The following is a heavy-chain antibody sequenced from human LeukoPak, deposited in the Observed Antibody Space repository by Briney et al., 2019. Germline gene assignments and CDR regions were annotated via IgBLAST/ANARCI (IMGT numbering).Heavy chain of an antibody. V-gene: IGHV1-18*01. Sequence: ASVNVSCKASGYTFTNYYLSWVRQAPGQGLEWMGWISAYNGNTNYAQKLQGRVTMTTDTSTSTAYMELKSLRSDDTAVYYCARDLTQWLSDAFDIWGQGTMVTVSS. CDR2: ISAYNGNT. D-gene: IGHD6-19*01. J-gene: IGHJ3*02. CDR1: GYTFTNYY. CDR3: ARDLTQWLSDAFDI.